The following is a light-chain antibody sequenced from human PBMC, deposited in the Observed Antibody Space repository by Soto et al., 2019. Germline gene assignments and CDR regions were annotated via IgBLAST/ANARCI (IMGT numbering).Light chain of an antibody. V-gene: IGKV3-20*01. Sequence: VLTQSPGTLSLSPGERATLSCRASQTVTSNFLAWYQEKPGQAPRLLIYGASTRATDVPDRFSGSGSGADFTLSISRLEPEDFAVYYCQQYGSSPPRTFGQGTKVDIK. CDR1: QTVTSNF. CDR3: QQYGSSPPRT. CDR2: GAS. J-gene: IGKJ1*01.